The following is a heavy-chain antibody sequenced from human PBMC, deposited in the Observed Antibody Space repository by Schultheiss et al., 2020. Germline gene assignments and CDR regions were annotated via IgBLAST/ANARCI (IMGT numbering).Heavy chain of an antibody. Sequence: SVKVSCKASGGTFSSYAISWVRQAPGQGLEWMGGIIPIFGTANYAQKFQGRVTMTEDTSTDTAYMELSSLRSEDTAVYYCATDIPRSYQWELRVGYYYYGMDVWGQGTTVNGYS. J-gene: IGHJ6*02. CDR1: GGTFSSYA. CDR2: IIPIFGTA. CDR3: ATDIPRSYQWELRVGYYYYGMDV. D-gene: IGHD1-26*01. V-gene: IGHV1-69*06.